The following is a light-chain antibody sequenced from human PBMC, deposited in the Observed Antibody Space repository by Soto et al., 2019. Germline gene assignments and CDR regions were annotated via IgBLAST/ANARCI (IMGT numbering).Light chain of an antibody. CDR1: RAVTSNF. V-gene: IGKV3-20*01. CDR2: AAS. J-gene: IGKJ2*01. Sequence: ESVLTQSPGTLSLSPGERATLSCRASRAVTSNFLAWYQQKSGQAPRLLIYAASSRATGIPDRFSGSGSGTDFTLTISRLEPEDFAVYYCQQYGVSQNTFGQGTKLETK. CDR3: QQYGVSQNT.